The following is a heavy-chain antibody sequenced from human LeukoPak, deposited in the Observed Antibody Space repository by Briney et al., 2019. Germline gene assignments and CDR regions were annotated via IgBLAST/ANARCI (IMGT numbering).Heavy chain of an antibody. CDR3: ARDLVTVTKGFDI. CDR1: GDSFSSHD. CDR2: ITYIGST. V-gene: IGHV4-59*11. Sequence: PSESLSLTCAVSGDSFSSHDWTWVRQPPGKGLEWVGSITYIGSTTYNPSLNSRLTISIVTSKNQYSLKLSSVTAADPAVYYCARDLVTVTKGFDIWGQGTMVSVSS. J-gene: IGHJ3*02. D-gene: IGHD4-17*01.